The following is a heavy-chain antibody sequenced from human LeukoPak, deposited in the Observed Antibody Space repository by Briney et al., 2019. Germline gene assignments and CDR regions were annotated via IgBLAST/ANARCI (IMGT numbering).Heavy chain of an antibody. J-gene: IGHJ6*02. D-gene: IGHD3-10*01. CDR3: ARDTIHASGLWFGELLGYYYYGMDV. CDR1: GFTFDDYA. V-gene: IGHV3-30*04. Sequence: GRSLRLSCAASGFTFDDYAMHWVRQAPGKGLEWVAVISYDGSNKYYADSVKGRFTIARDNSKNTLYLQMNSLRAEDTAVYYCARDTIHASGLWFGELLGYYYYGMDVWGQGTTVTVSS. CDR2: ISYDGSNK.